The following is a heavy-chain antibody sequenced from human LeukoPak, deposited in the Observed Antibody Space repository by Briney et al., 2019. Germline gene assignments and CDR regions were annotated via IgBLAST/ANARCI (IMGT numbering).Heavy chain of an antibody. Sequence: GALMLPSAAAAVAFITDCMSWVLRTPAGGRLGVARFNQYGSHKYYEDSVKGRFTISRDNSKNTLYLQINSLRAEHTAVYYCAKANLGPRLLRFENLNAFDIWGQGPMVTVSS. CDR3: AKANLGPRLLRFENLNAFDI. CDR1: AVAFITDC. V-gene: IGHV3-30*02. CDR2: FNQYGSHK. J-gene: IGHJ3*02. D-gene: IGHD3-3*01.